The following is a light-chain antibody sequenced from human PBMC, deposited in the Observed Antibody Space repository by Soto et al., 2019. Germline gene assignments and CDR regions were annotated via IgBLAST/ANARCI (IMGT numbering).Light chain of an antibody. CDR1: QSVSNNY. J-gene: IGKJ1*01. CDR3: QQYGSSGT. V-gene: IGKV3-20*01. Sequence: EIVLTQSPGTLSLSPGERPTLSCRASQSVSNNYLAWYQHKPGQAPRLLIYGASNRATGIPDRFSGSGSGTDFTLTISRLQPEDFAVYYCQQYGSSGTFGQGTKVDIK. CDR2: GAS.